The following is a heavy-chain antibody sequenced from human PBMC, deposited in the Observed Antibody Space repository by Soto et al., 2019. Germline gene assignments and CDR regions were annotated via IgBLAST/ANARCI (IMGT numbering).Heavy chain of an antibody. Sequence: KTSETLSLTCFVSGYFIGAGGYYWSWIRHHPGKGLEWIGSFYSSGSIIYNPSLRSRVSITGDMSTNQFSMSLTSVTAADTARYYCARMYSSRSGWFHPWGPGTPVPVYS. D-gene: IGHD6-19*01. CDR3: ARMYSSRSGWFHP. CDR1: GYFIGAGGYY. V-gene: IGHV4-31*03. CDR2: FYSSGSI. J-gene: IGHJ5*02.